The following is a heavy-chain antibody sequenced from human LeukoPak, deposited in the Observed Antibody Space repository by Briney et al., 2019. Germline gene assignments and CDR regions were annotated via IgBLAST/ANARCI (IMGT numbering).Heavy chain of an antibody. CDR3: ARDEAYAFDI. V-gene: IGHV3-48*02. CDR2: ISSGSSTM. Sequence: QPGGSLRLSCAASGFIFSTYSMSWVRQAPGKGLEWVSYISSGSSTMYYADSVKGRFTISRDNAKNSLYLQMNSLRDEDTAVYYCARDEAYAFDIWGQGTMVTVSS. CDR1: GFIFSTYS. J-gene: IGHJ3*02.